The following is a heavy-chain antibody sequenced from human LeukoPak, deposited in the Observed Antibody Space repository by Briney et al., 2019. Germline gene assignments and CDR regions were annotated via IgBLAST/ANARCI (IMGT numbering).Heavy chain of an antibody. CDR2: ISGSGDFT. V-gene: IGHV3-23*01. J-gene: IGHJ4*02. D-gene: IGHD3-10*01. CDR3: AKCTAGNAHYPIDY. CDR1: GFTFSNYA. Sequence: PGGSLRLSCAASGFTFSNYAMSWVRQAPGKGLEWVSAISGSGDFTYYADSVKGRFTTSRDNSRNTLSLQMNSLRADDTAVFYCAKCTAGNAHYPIDYWGQGALVTVSS.